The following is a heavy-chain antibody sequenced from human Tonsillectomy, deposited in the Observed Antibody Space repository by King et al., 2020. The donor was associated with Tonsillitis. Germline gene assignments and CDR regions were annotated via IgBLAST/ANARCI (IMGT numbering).Heavy chain of an antibody. Sequence: QLVQSGGGVVQPGRSLRLSCAASGVTFSSYGMHWVRQAPGKGLEWVAVISYDGSNKYYADSVKGRFTISRDNSKNTLYLQMNSLRAEDTAVYYCSKDPAKQIAVAGTQDYWGQGTLVTVSS. CDR3: SKDPAKQIAVAGTQDY. D-gene: IGHD6-19*01. J-gene: IGHJ4*02. CDR1: GVTFSSYG. CDR2: ISYDGSNK. V-gene: IGHV3-30*18.